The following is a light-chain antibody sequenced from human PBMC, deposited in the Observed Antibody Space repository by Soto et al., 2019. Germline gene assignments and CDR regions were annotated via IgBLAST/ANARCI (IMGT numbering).Light chain of an antibody. V-gene: IGLV2-14*01. CDR2: GVG. CDR1: SSDVGSYNY. CDR3: SSYAHGSIYV. Sequence: QSALTQPASVSGSPGQSITIPCTGSSSDVGSYNYVSCYLQHPGKAPKLLIYGVGNRPSGVSARFSGSKSGDTASLTISGLQAEDEADYYCSSYAHGSIYVFGTGTKVTVL. J-gene: IGLJ1*01.